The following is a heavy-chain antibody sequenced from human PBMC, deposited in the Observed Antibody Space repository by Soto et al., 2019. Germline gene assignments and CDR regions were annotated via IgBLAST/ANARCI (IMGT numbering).Heavy chain of an antibody. CDR3: ARGAIFGVVIIIRNWFDP. Sequence: SETLSLTCAVYGGFFIGCYWSWIRQPPWKGLEWIGEINHSGSTNYNPSLKSRVTISVDTSKNQFSLKLSSVTAADTAVYYCARGAIFGVVIIIRNWFDPWGQGTLVTVSS. J-gene: IGHJ5*02. V-gene: IGHV4-34*01. D-gene: IGHD3-3*01. CDR1: GGFFIGCY. CDR2: INHSGST.